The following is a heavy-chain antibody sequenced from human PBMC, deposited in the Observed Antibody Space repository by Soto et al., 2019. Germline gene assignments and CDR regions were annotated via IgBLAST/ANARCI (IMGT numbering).Heavy chain of an antibody. J-gene: IGHJ4*02. CDR3: ARRAAVVGLDY. Sequence: EVQLVESGGGFVQPGGSLRLSCSASEFSFSDYWMTWVRQAPGKGLEWVASIKKDGSEKSYVDSVKVRFTISRDNAKNSLYLHMSSLRDEDTAVYYCARRAAVVGLDYWGQGALVTVSS. D-gene: IGHD6-13*01. CDR1: EFSFSDYW. V-gene: IGHV3-7*01. CDR2: IKKDGSEK.